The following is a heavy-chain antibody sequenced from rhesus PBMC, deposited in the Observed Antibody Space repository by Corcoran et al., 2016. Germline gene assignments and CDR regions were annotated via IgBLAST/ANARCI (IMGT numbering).Heavy chain of an antibody. V-gene: IGHV4-76*01. CDR1: GGSISSGYD. Sequence: QVQLQESGPGVVKPSETLSLTCAVSGGSISSGYDWSWIRQPPGKGLEWIGYIYGSSGGTNYNPSLKNRVTISKDASKNQFSLKLSSVTAADTAVYYCARGHYNFWTGYYFDYWGQGVLVTVSS. CDR3: ARGHYNFWTGYYFDY. CDR2: IYGSSGGT. D-gene: IGHD3-3*01. J-gene: IGHJ4*01.